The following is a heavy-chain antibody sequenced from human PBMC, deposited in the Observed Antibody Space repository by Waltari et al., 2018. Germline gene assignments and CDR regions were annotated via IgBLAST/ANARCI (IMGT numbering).Heavy chain of an antibody. CDR1: GRSFSGSS. V-gene: IGHV4-34*01. CDR2: INNSGNT. Sequence: QVQLQQRGAGLLKPSETLSLTCAVYGRSFSGSSWSWIRQPPEKWAEWIGEINNSGNTNYNPSLKSRVTISVDTSKNQFSLKLSSVTAADTAVYYCARLYDSSGYSPTEYWGQGTLDTVSS. CDR3: ARLYDSSGYSPTEY. J-gene: IGHJ4*02. D-gene: IGHD3-22*01.